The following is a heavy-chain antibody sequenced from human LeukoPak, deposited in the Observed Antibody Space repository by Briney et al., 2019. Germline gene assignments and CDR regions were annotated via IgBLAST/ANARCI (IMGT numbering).Heavy chain of an antibody. Sequence: GGSLRLSCAASGFTFSGYSMNWVRQAPGKGLEWVSSISSSSSYIYYADSVKGRFTISRDNAKNSLYLQMNSLRAEDTAVYYCARGSDQIIQLWPIGVDYWGQGTLVTVSS. D-gene: IGHD5-18*01. CDR3: ARGSDQIIQLWPIGVDY. V-gene: IGHV3-21*01. J-gene: IGHJ4*02. CDR2: ISSSSSYI. CDR1: GFTFSGYS.